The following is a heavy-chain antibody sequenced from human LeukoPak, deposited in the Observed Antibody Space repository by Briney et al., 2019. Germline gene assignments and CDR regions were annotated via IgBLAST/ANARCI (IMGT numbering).Heavy chain of an antibody. J-gene: IGHJ4*02. D-gene: IGHD2-15*01. CDR2: IYYSGST. CDR1: GGSISSGDYY. CDR3: ARVDVVGEYYFDY. Sequence: SETLSLTCTVSGGSISSGDYYWSWIRQPPGKGLEWIGYIYYSGSTYYNPSLKSRVTISVDTSKNQFSLKLSSVTAAGTAVYYCARVDVVGEYYFDYWGQGTLVTVSS. V-gene: IGHV4-30-4*01.